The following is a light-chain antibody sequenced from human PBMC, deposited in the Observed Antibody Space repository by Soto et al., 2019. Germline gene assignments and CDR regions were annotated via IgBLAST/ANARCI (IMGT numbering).Light chain of an antibody. CDR3: AAWDDSLYGRV. Sequence: QSVLTQPPSASGTPGQRVTISCSGSSSNIGANTVNWYQQLPGTAPKLLISNNDXRPSGVPDRFSGSKSGTSASLAISGLXXXXXXXXXCAAWDDSLYGRVFGSGTKLTVL. CDR1: SSNIGANT. J-gene: IGLJ1*01. V-gene: IGLV1-44*01. CDR2: NND.